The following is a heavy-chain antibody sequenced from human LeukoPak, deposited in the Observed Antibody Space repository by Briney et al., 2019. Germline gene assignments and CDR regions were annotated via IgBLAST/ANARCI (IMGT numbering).Heavy chain of an antibody. J-gene: IGHJ4*02. CDR1: GGSFSGYY. D-gene: IGHD1-14*01. CDR3: ARGTRRRTTISLQGEYYLDH. Sequence: PSETLSLTCTVYGGSFSGYYWSWIRQPPGKGLEWIGEINHSGSTNYNPSLKSRVTISVDTSKNQFSLKLSSVTAAATAVYFCARGTRRRTTISLQGEYYLDHWGQGTLVTVS. CDR2: INHSGST. V-gene: IGHV4-34*01.